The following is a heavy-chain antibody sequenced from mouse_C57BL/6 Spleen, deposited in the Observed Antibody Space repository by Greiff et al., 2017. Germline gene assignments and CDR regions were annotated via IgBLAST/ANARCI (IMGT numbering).Heavy chain of an antibody. CDR2: ISYDGSN. CDR1: GYSITSGYY. V-gene: IGHV3-6*01. Sequence: VQLKQSGPGLVKPSQSLSLTCSVTGYSITSGYYWNWIRQFPGNKLEWMGYISYDGSNNYNPSLKNRISITRDTSKNQFFLKLNSVTTEDTATYYCARDTGPYFDYWGQGTTLTVSS. CDR3: ARDTGPYFDY. J-gene: IGHJ2*01. D-gene: IGHD4-1*01.